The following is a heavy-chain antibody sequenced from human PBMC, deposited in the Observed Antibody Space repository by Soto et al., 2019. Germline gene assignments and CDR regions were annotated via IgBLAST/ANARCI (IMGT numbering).Heavy chain of an antibody. J-gene: IGHJ6*02. CDR2: IIPIFGTA. Sequence: QVQLVQSGAEVKKPGSSVKVSCKASGGTFSSYAISWVRQAPGQGLEWMGGIIPIFGTANYAQKFQGRVTITADESTSTAYMELSSLRSEDTAVYYCARSVDYYDSSGYGDYYYYGMDVWGQGTTVTVSS. CDR3: ARSVDYYDSSGYGDYYYYGMDV. CDR1: GGTFSSYA. D-gene: IGHD3-22*01. V-gene: IGHV1-69*01.